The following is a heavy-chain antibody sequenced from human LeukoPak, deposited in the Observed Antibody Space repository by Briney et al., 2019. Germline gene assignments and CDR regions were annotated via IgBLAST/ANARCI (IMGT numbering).Heavy chain of an antibody. D-gene: IGHD3-16*01. V-gene: IGHV4-30-2*01. CDR3: ARDRWELWYSDYYGLDV. J-gene: IGHJ6*02. CDR2: IYHSGST. Sequence: PSQTLSLTCAVSGGSISSGGYSWSWIRQPPGKGLEWIGYIYHSGSTYYNPSLKSRVTISVDRSKNQFSLKLSSVTAADTAVYYCARDRWELWYSDYYGLDVWGQGTAVIVSS. CDR1: GGSISSGGYS.